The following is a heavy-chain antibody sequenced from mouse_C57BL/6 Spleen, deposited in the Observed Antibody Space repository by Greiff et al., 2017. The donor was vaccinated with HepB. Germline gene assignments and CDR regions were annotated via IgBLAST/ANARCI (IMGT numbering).Heavy chain of an antibody. CDR1: GFTFSSYA. D-gene: IGHD2-5*01. CDR2: ISDGGSYT. J-gene: IGHJ2*01. V-gene: IGHV5-4*01. Sequence: EVQGVESGGGLVKPGGSLKLSCAASGFTFSSYAMSWVRQTPEKRLEWVATISDGGSYTYYPDNVKGRFTISRDNAKNNLYLQMSHLKSEDTAMYYCARDNDSNYDYWGQGTTLTVSS. CDR3: ARDNDSNYDY.